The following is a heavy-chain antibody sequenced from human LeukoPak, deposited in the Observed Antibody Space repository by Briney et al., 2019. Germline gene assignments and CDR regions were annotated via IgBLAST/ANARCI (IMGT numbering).Heavy chain of an antibody. Sequence: GGSLRLSCVASGFTFSSYAMTWVRQAPGKGLEWVAVISYDGRQTYYADSVKGRFTISRDNSKSTVYLQMNSLTTDDTAVYSCAKDFNTVTTLDSWGQGTLVTVSS. D-gene: IGHD4-17*01. J-gene: IGHJ4*02. V-gene: IGHV3-30*18. CDR1: GFTFSSYA. CDR2: ISYDGRQT. CDR3: AKDFNTVTTLDS.